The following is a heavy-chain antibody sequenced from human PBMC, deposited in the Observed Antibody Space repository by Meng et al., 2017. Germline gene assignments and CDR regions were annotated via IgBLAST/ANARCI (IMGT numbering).Heavy chain of an antibody. V-gene: IGHV1-69*01. Sequence: QVQLLQSAAEVKKPGSSVKVSCKTSGGPFRYYAISWVRQAPGQGLEWLGGFLPRLGAPNYAQKFHGRVKITADESTSTHYMDLSSLRSEDTAIYYCASESGRGYTPDYWGQGTLVTVSS. CDR2: FLPRLGAP. J-gene: IGHJ4*02. CDR3: ASESGRGYTPDY. D-gene: IGHD3-10*01. CDR1: GGPFRYYA.